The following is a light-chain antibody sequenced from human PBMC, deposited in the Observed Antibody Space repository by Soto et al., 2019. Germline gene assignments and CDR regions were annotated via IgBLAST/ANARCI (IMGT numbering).Light chain of an antibody. CDR3: QQYHDWPPLLT. CDR1: QSVRSN. Sequence: EIVITQSPATLSVSPGERATLSCRASQSVRSNLAWYQQKPGQVPRLLIYDASTRATGIPARFSGSGSGTEFTLTISSLQSEDFAVYYCQQYHDWPPLLTFGGGTKVDIK. V-gene: IGKV3D-15*01. CDR2: DAS. J-gene: IGKJ4*01.